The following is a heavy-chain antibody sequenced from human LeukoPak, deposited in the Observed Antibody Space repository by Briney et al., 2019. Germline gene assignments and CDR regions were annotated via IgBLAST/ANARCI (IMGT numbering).Heavy chain of an antibody. CDR2: IYTSGST. CDR3: ARLGPVVAANYYYYGMDV. Sequence: SETLSLTCTVSGGSISSYYWSCIRQPAGKGLEWIGRIYTSGSTNYNPSLKSRVTMSVDTSKNQFSLKLSSVTAADTAVYYCARLGPVVAANYYYYGMDVWGQGTTVTVSS. V-gene: IGHV4-4*07. CDR1: GGSISSYY. D-gene: IGHD2-15*01. J-gene: IGHJ6*02.